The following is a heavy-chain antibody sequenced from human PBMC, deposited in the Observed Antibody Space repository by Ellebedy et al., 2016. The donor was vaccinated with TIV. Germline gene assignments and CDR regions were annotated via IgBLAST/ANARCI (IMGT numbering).Heavy chain of an antibody. CDR1: GYTLTELS. V-gene: IGHV1-24*01. D-gene: IGHD4-11*01. Sequence: AASVKVSCKVSGYTLTELSILWVRQAPGKGLEWTGGFDLDDGETNYAQKVQGRVTMTEDTSTDTAYMELSSLRSEDTAVYYGVTVLEDSNYVNVFDLWGHGTLVTVSS. CDR3: VTVLEDSNYVNVFDL. CDR2: FDLDDGET. J-gene: IGHJ2*01.